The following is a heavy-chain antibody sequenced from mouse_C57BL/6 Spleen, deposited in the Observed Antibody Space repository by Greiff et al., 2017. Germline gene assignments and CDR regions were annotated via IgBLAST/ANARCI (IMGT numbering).Heavy chain of an antibody. CDR1: GYTFPSYW. V-gene: IGHV1-5*01. J-gene: IGHJ3*01. CDR2: IYPGNSDT. D-gene: IGHD1-1*01. CDR3: TSDYGSTGFAY. Sequence: EVQLQQSGTVLARPGASVKMSCKTSGYTFPSYWMHWVKQRPGQGLEWIGAIYPGNSDTSYNQKFKGKAKLTAVTSARTAYMELSSLTNEDSAVYYCTSDYGSTGFAYWGQGTLVTVSA.